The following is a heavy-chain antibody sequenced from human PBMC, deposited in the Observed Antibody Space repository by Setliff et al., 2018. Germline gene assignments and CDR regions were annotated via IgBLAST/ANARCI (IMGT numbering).Heavy chain of an antibody. CDR2: TIPIFGST. Sequence: SVKVSCKASGGTFSSYGISWVRQAPGQGLEWMGGTIPIFGSTNYAQKFQDRVTIITDESTSTAYMELRSLRTEDTAVYYCAKYVKKFAHFDYWGQGTLVTVSS. CDR1: GGTFSSYG. D-gene: IGHD3-16*01. CDR3: AKYVKKFAHFDY. J-gene: IGHJ4*02. V-gene: IGHV1-69*05.